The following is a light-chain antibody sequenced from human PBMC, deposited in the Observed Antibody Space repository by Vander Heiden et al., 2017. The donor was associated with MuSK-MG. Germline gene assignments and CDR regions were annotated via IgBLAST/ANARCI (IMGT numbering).Light chain of an antibody. CDR2: AAS. J-gene: IGKJ2*04. V-gene: IGKV1-39*01. CDR3: QQSDSTPVCS. CDR1: QSISSY. Sequence: DIQMTQSPSSLSASVGDRVTITCRASQSISSYLNWYQQKPGKAPKLLIYAASSLQSGVPSRFSGSAYGTDFTLTISSRQPEDFAPYYCQQSDSTPVCSFGQRTKLEIK.